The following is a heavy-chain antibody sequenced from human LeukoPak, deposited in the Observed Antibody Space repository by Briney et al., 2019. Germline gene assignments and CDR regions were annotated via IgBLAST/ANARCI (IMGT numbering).Heavy chain of an antibody. CDR1: GFTFSSYT. Sequence: AGGSLRLSRSASGFTFSSYTMHWVRQAPGKGLEYVSAISPNGGSTYYGDSVKGRFTISRDNSKKTLYLQMSSLRAEDTAVYYCVKTIAVAGNFDYWGQGTLVTVS. CDR3: VKTIAVAGNFDY. V-gene: IGHV3-64D*09. CDR2: ISPNGGST. J-gene: IGHJ4*02. D-gene: IGHD6-13*01.